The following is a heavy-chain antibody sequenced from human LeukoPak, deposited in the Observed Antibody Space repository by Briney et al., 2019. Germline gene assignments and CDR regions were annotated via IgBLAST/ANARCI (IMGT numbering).Heavy chain of an antibody. CDR2: INHSGST. CDR3: ARVHSGSWRYATGVYFDY. V-gene: IGHV4-34*01. Sequence: PSETLSLTCAVYGGSFSGYYWSWIRQPPGKGLEWIGEINHSGSTNYNPSLKSRVTISVDTSKNQFSLKLSSVTAAGTAVYYCARVHSGSWRYATGVYFDYWGQGTLVTVSS. D-gene: IGHD6-13*01. J-gene: IGHJ4*02. CDR1: GGSFSGYY.